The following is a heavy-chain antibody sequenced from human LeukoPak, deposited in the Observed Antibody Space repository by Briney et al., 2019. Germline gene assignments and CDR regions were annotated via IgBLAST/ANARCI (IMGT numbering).Heavy chain of an antibody. D-gene: IGHD2-2*01. Sequence: SETLSLTCAVYGGSFSGYYWSWIRQPPGKGLEWIGEINHSGSTNYNPSLKSRVTISVDTSKNQFSLKLSSVTAADTAVYYCASAHGSTSESPFDYWGQGTLVTVSS. CDR2: INHSGST. V-gene: IGHV4-34*01. J-gene: IGHJ4*02. CDR1: GGSFSGYY. CDR3: ASAHGSTSESPFDY.